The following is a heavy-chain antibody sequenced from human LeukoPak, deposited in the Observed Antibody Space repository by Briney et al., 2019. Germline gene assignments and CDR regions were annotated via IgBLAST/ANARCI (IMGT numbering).Heavy chain of an antibody. CDR2: IYTSGST. CDR3: ARLMDPSGPDY. J-gene: IGHJ4*02. Sequence: SETLSLTCTVSGGSISSGSYYWSWIRQPAGKGLEWIGRIYTSGSTNYNPSLKSRVTISVDTSKNQFSLKLSSVTAADTAVYYCARLMDPSGPDYWGQGTLVTVSS. D-gene: IGHD3-3*01. CDR1: GGSISSGSYY. V-gene: IGHV4-61*02.